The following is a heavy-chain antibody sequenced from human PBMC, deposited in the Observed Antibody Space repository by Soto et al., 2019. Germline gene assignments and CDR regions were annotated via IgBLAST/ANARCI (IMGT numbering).Heavy chain of an antibody. CDR1: GYTFTNFG. J-gene: IGHJ4*02. CDR3: ARGGTPLDY. CDR2: ISAYNGNT. V-gene: IGHV1-18*01. Sequence: QVQLVQSGAEVKKPGASVKVSCKTSGYTFTNFGLSWVRQAPGQGLEWMGWISAYNGNTNYAQNXQXXXTXXTDTSTSTAYMELRSLRSDDTAVYYCARGGTPLDYWGQGTLVTVSS. D-gene: IGHD3-16*01.